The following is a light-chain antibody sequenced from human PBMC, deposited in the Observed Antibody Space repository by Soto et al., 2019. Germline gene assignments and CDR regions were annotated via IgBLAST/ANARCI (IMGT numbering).Light chain of an antibody. CDR1: QSVSSY. CDR2: GAS. Sequence: IVLTQSPATLSLSPGNRSTFSCRASQSVSSYLAWYQQKPGQAPTLLIYGASIMATGIPDRFSGAESGTEFTLTISRVAPEDYAVYYCLQHNTYPRTFAQGTKVDIK. CDR3: LQHNTYPRT. J-gene: IGKJ1*01. V-gene: IGKV3-11*01.